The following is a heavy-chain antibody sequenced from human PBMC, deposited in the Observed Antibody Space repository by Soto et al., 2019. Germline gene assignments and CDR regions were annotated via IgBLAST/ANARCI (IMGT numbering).Heavy chain of an antibody. J-gene: IGHJ5*02. D-gene: IGHD6-13*01. CDR1: GYTFTSYA. CDR3: ARDFSSSWYWFDP. V-gene: IGHV1-3*01. CDR2: INAGNGNT. Sequence: ASVTVSCQASGYTFTSYAMHWVRQAPGQRLEWMGWINAGNGNTKYSQKFQGRVTITRDTSASTAYMELSSLRSEDTAVYYCARDFSSSWYWFDPWGQGTLVTVSS.